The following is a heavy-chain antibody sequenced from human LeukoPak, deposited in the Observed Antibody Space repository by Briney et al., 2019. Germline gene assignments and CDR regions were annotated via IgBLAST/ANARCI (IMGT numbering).Heavy chain of an antibody. J-gene: IGHJ4*02. CDR3: ARGTPVSV. D-gene: IGHD1-14*01. V-gene: IGHV3-48*03. CDR1: GFTFSSYE. CDR2: ISSSGSSI. Sequence: SGGSLRLSCAASGFTFSSYEMNWVRQAPWEGLQWVSYISSSGSSIYYADSVKGRFTISRDNAKNSLYLQMNSLRAEDTAVYYCARGTPVSVWGQGTLVTVSS.